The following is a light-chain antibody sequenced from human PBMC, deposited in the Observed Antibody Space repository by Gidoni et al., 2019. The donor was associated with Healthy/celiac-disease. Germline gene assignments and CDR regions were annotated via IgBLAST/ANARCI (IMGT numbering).Light chain of an antibody. CDR2: AAS. V-gene: IGKV1-39*01. CDR1: QSISSY. CDR3: QQSYNTPQT. J-gene: IGKJ1*01. Sequence: DIQMTQSPSSLSASVGDRVTITCRASQSISSYLNWYQQKPGKAPKLLIYAASSLQSGVPSRFSGSGSGTDFPLTISSLQPEDFATYYCQQSYNTPQTFGQGTKVEIK.